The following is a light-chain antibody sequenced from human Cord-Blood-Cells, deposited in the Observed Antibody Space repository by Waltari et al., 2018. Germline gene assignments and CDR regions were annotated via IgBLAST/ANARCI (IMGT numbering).Light chain of an antibody. CDR2: DAS. CDR1: QDISNH. CDR3: QQYDNLLPIT. J-gene: IGKJ5*01. V-gene: IGKV1-33*01. Sequence: DIQMTQSPSFMSASVGDRVTITCQASQDISNHLNWYQQKPGKAPKLLNYDASNLETGVPSRFSGSGSGTDFTFTISILQPEDIATYYCQQYDNLLPITFGQGTRLEIK.